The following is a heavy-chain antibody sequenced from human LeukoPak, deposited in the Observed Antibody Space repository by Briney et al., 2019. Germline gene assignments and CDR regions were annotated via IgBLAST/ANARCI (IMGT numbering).Heavy chain of an antibody. J-gene: IGHJ4*02. CDR3: ARGTFHFDY. CDR2: TNSDGSST. V-gene: IGHV3-74*01. D-gene: IGHD2/OR15-2a*01. Sequence: GGSLRLSCAASGFTFSNYWMHWVRQAPGKGLVWVSRTNSDGSSTNYADSVKGRFTISRDNAKNTLYLQMNSLRAEDTAVYYCARGTFHFDYWGQGTLVTVSS. CDR1: GFTFSNYW.